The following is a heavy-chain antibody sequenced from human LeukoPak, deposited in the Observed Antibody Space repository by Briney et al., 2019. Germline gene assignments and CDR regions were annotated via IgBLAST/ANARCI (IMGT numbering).Heavy chain of an antibody. Sequence: GSLRLSCAASGFTVSNAWMSWVRQAPGNEREWVVRIKSKTDGGTTDYAAPVKGRFAISRGDAKKTLYLQMNSLNTQDTAVSSCTTRFLELLGDYYYSGLDVWGQGTTVTVSS. D-gene: IGHD3-3*01. J-gene: IGHJ6*02. CDR1: GFTVSNAW. V-gene: IGHV3-15*01. CDR3: TTRFLELLGDYYYSGLDV. CDR2: IKSKTDGGTT.